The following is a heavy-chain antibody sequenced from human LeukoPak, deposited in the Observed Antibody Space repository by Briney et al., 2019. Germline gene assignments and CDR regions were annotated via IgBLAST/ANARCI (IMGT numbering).Heavy chain of an antibody. CDR2: IRYEGSNK. CDR1: GFTFSSYG. CDR3: AKDRGRLWFGELYFDY. J-gene: IGHJ4*02. V-gene: IGHV3-30*02. D-gene: IGHD3-10*01. Sequence: GSLRLSCAASGFTFSSYGMHWVRQAPGKGLEWVAFIRYEGSNKYYADSVKGRFTISRDNSKNTLYLQMNSLRAEDTAVYYCAKDRGRLWFGELYFDYWGQGTLVTVSS.